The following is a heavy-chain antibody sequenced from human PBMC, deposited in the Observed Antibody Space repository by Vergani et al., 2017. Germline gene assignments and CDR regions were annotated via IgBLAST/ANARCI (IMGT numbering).Heavy chain of an antibody. CDR1: GGSFSGYY. V-gene: IGHV4-34*11. CDR3: ASGGDFWSGYPHAHFDY. D-gene: IGHD3-3*01. CDR2: IYYSGST. Sequence: QVQLQQWGAGLLKPSETLSLTCAVYGGSFSGYYWSWIRQPPGKGLEWIGYIYYSGSTNYNPSLKSRVTISVDTSKNQFSLKLSSVTAADTAVYYCASGGDFWSGYPHAHFDYWGQGTLVTVSS. J-gene: IGHJ4*02.